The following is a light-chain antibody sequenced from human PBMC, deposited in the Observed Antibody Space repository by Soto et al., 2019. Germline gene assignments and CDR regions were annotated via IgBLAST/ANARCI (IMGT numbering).Light chain of an antibody. V-gene: IGLV2-14*01. Sequence: QSALTQPASVSGSPGQSITISCTGTSSDVGGYNYVSWYQQHPGKAPKLMIYEVSNRPSGVSNRFSGSKSGNTASLTISGLQAEDEADYYCSSYTSSRTSVFGTVTNLTVL. CDR3: SSYTSSRTSV. CDR1: SSDVGGYNY. J-gene: IGLJ1*01. CDR2: EVS.